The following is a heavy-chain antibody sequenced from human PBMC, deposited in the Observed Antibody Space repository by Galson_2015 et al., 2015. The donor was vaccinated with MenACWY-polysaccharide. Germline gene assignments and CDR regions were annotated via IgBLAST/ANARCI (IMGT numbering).Heavy chain of an antibody. J-gene: IGHJ4*02. CDR2: IVGSGANT. CDR3: GRHFDWAFDY. Sequence: SLRLSCAASGFTFSSSVMSWVRQAPGKGLEWVAVIVGSGANTYYTDSVKGRFIISRDNAKNSVYLQMNGLRVEDTAMYYCGRHFDWAFDYRGQGALVTVSS. V-gene: IGHV3-23*01. CDR1: GFTFSSSV. D-gene: IGHD2-21*01.